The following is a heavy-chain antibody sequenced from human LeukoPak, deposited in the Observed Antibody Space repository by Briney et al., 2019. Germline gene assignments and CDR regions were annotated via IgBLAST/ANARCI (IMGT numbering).Heavy chain of an antibody. CDR3: ARGQKYTSGYRVTELGSRYSDY. Sequence: SETLSLTCTVSGVSISSYYWTWIRQPPGKGLEWIGYIYYSGSTNYNPSLKSRVTLSVDTSKNWFSLRLTSVTAADTAVYYCARGQKYTSGYRVTELGSRYSDYWGQGARVTVSP. D-gene: IGHD5-18*01. J-gene: IGHJ4*02. CDR2: IYYSGST. V-gene: IGHV4-59*01. CDR1: GVSISSYY.